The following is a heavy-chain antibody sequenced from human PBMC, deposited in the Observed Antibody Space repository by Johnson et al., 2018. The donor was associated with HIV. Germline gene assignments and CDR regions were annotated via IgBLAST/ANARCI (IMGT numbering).Heavy chain of an antibody. CDR2: LYSGGST. CDR3: AKGDGYNYAFDI. CDR1: GFTVSSNY. V-gene: IGHV3-53*01. J-gene: IGHJ3*02. D-gene: IGHD5-24*01. Sequence: VQLVESGGGVVRPGGSLRLSCAASGFTVSSNYMSWVRQAPGKGLEWVSVLYSGGSTYYADSVKGRFTISRDNSKNTLYLQMNSLRAEDTAVYYCAKGDGYNYAFDIWGQGTMVTVSS.